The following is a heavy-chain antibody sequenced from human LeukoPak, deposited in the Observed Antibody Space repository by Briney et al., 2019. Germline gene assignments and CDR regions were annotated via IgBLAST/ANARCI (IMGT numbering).Heavy chain of an antibody. CDR1: GGSISSGGYY. V-gene: IGHV4-31*03. CDR2: IYYSGST. CDR3: ARGDPYYDSSGYCLDY. Sequence: PSETLSLTCTVSGGSISSGGYYWSWIRQHPGKGLEWIGYIYYSGSTYYNPSLKSRVTISVDTSKNQFSLKLSSVTAADTAVYYCARGDPYYDSSGYCLDYWGQGTLVTVSS. D-gene: IGHD3-22*01. J-gene: IGHJ4*02.